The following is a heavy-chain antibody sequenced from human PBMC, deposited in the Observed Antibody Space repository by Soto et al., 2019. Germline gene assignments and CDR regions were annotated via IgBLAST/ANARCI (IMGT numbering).Heavy chain of an antibody. J-gene: IGHJ4*02. CDR1: GFTFSGHT. V-gene: IGHV3-21*01. CDR3: ARCMGFDGSGYAFFDS. CDR2: VSSSSSYI. D-gene: IGHD3-10*01. Sequence: SLRLSCAASGFTFSGHTINWVRQAPGKGLEWVSSVSSSSSYIYYADSVKGRFTVSRDNAEKSLYLQMNSLRAEDTAIYYCARCMGFDGSGYAFFDSWGQGTLVTVSS.